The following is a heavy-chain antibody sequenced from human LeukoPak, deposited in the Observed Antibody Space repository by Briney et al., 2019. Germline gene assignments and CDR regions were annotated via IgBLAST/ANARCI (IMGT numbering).Heavy chain of an antibody. V-gene: IGHV3-23*01. J-gene: IGHJ4*02. CDR1: GFTFSSYA. CDR3: AKVTRGVVVNTNFDY. Sequence: GGSLRLSCAASGFTFSSYAMNWVSHAPGKGLEWVSGISESGGSTDYADSVKGRFTISRDNSKNTLYLQMNSLRVEDTAVYYCAKVTRGVVVNTNFDYWGQGTLVTVSS. D-gene: IGHD3-22*01. CDR2: ISESGGST.